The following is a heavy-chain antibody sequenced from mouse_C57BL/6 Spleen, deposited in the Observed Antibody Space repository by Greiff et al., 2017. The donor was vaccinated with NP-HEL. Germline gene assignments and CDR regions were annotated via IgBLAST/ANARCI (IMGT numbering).Heavy chain of an antibody. CDR1: GFTFSSYA. J-gene: IGHJ4*01. CDR3: AREYSNDAMDY. D-gene: IGHD2-5*01. CDR2: ISDGGSYT. V-gene: IGHV5-4*01. Sequence: EVKLVESGGGLVKPGGSLKLSCAASGFTFSSYAMSWVRQTPEKRLEWVATISDGGSYTYYPDNVKGRFTISRDNAKNNLYLQMSHLKSEDTAMYYCAREYSNDAMDYWGQGTSVTVSS.